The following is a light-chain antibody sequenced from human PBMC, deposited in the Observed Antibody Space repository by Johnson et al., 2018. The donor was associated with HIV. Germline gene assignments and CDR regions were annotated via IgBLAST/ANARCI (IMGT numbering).Light chain of an antibody. CDR2: ENN. J-gene: IGLJ1*01. CDR1: SSNIGNND. Sequence: QSVLTQPPSVSAAPGQKVTISCSGSSSNIGNNDVSWYQQLPGTAPKLLIYENNKLPSGIPDRFSGSKSGTSATLGVTGLQTGDEADYFCGTWDSSLSAYVFGTGTKVTVL. V-gene: IGLV1-51*02. CDR3: GTWDSSLSAYV.